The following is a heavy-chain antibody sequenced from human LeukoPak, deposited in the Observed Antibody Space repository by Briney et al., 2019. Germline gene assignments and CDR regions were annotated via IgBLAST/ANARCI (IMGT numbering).Heavy chain of an antibody. CDR2: IYTSGST. J-gene: IGHJ3*02. CDR3: AGTPYCGSDNCYRFYNENDAFNI. Sequence: SETLSLTCAVSGDSISNYYWSWIRQPPGEGLEWIGYIYTSGSTNYHPSLKSRVTISVDASKSQFSLKLSSVTAADTAVYFCAGTPYCGSDNCYRFYNENDAFNIWGQGTKVTVSS. CDR1: GDSISNYY. V-gene: IGHV4-4*09. D-gene: IGHD2-2*01.